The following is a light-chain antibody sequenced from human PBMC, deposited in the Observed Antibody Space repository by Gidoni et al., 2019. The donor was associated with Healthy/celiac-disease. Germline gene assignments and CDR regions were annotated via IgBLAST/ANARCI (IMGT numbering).Light chain of an antibody. Sequence: DIQMTQSPSSLSASVGDGVTLTCRASQSISSYLNWYQQKPGQAPKLLIYAASSLQSGVPSRFSGSGSGTDFTLTISSLQPEDFATYYCQQSYSTPRTFGQGTKLEIK. CDR1: QSISSY. CDR3: QQSYSTPRT. CDR2: AAS. J-gene: IGKJ2*01. V-gene: IGKV1-39*01.